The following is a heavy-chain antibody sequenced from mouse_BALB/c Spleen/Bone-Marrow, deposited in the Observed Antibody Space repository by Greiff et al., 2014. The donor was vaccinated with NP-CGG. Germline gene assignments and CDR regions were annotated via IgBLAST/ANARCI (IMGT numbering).Heavy chain of an antibody. D-gene: IGHD1-1*01. J-gene: IGHJ4*01. CDR1: GFTFSSFG. Sequence: EVQLVESGGGLVQPGGSRKLSCAASGFTFSSFGMHWVRRAPEKGLEWVAYISSGSSTIYYADTVKGRFTISRDNPKNTLFLQMTSLRSEDTAMYYCAAITTVVARYAMDYWGQGTSVTVSS. CDR3: AAITTVVARYAMDY. V-gene: IGHV5-17*02. CDR2: ISSGSSTI.